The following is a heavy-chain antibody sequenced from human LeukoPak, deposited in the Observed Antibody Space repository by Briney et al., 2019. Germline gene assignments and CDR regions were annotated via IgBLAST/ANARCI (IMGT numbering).Heavy chain of an antibody. J-gene: IGHJ5*02. D-gene: IGHD6-19*01. V-gene: IGHV4-61*02. CDR1: GGSIGSGSYY. Sequence: SETLSLTCTVSGGSIGSGSYYWSWIRQPAGKGLEWIGRIYTSGSTNYNPSLKSRVTISVDTSKNQFSLKLSSVTAADTAVYYCASTPGGYSSGWFWFDPWGQGTLVTVSS. CDR3: ASTPGGYSSGWFWFDP. CDR2: IYTSGST.